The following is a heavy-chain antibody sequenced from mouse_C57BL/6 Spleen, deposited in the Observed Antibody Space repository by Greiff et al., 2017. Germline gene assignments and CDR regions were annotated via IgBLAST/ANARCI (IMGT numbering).Heavy chain of an antibody. Sequence: QVQLQQPGAELVMPGASVKLSCKASGYTFTSYWMHWVKQRPGQGLEWIGEIDPSDSYTNYNQKFKGKSTLTVDKSSSTAYMQLSSLTSEDSAVYYCARGGLRRTRGYYFVYWGQGTTLTVSS. CDR3: ARGGLRRTRGYYFVY. CDR2: IDPSDSYT. D-gene: IGHD2-4*01. J-gene: IGHJ2*01. CDR1: GYTFTSYW. V-gene: IGHV1-69*01.